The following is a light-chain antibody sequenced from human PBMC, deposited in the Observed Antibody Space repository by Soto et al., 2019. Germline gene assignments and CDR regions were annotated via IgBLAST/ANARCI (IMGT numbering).Light chain of an antibody. Sequence: EIVLTQSLATLCVSPGERATLSCRASQSVSSNLAWYQQKPGQAPRLLIYGASTRATGIPARFSGSGSGTEFTLTISSLQSEDFAVYYCQQYNNWPRTFGQGTKVDIK. CDR1: QSVSSN. CDR3: QQYNNWPRT. V-gene: IGKV3-15*01. J-gene: IGKJ1*01. CDR2: GAS.